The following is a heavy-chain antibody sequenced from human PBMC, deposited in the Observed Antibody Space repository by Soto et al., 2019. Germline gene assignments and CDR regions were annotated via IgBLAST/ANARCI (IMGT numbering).Heavy chain of an antibody. CDR2: IYHSGST. Sequence: PSETLSLTCSFSGASITSYYWSWIRQPPGKGLEWIGYIYHSGSTNYNPSLKSRVTISVDTSKNQSSLKLSSVTAADTAVYYCARVDMVDYYFEYWGQGTLVIVSS. D-gene: IGHD5-12*01. CDR1: GASITSYY. CDR3: ARVDMVDYYFEY. V-gene: IGHV4-59*01. J-gene: IGHJ4*02.